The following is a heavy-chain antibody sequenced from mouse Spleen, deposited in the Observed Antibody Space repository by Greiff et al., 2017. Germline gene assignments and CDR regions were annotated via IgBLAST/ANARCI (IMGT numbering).Heavy chain of an antibody. CDR1: GYAFTNYL. Sequence: QVQLQQSGAELVRPGTSVKVSCKASGYAFTNYLIEWVKQRPGQGLEWIGVINPGSGGTNYNEKFKGKATLTADKSSSTAYMQLSSLTSEDSAVYFCARGTGTDYYAMDYWGQGTSVTVSS. CDR3: ARGTGTDYYAMDY. CDR2: INPGSGGT. J-gene: IGHJ4*01. V-gene: IGHV1-54*01. D-gene: IGHD4-1*01.